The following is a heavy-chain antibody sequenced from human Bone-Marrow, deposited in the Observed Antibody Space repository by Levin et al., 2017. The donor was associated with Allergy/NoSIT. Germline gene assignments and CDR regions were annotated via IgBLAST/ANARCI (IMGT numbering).Heavy chain of an antibody. CDR3: ARGGTSSKDY. CDR1: GYTFSDYY. CDR2: INPKRGDA. J-gene: IGHJ4*02. D-gene: IGHD6-13*01. Sequence: ASVKVSCTVSGYTFSDYYMHWVRQAPGQGLEWMGWINPKRGDANTAQKFEGRVVLTRDTSISTAYMEVRRLRSDDTALYYCARGGTSSKDYWGQGTLVTVSS. V-gene: IGHV1-2*02.